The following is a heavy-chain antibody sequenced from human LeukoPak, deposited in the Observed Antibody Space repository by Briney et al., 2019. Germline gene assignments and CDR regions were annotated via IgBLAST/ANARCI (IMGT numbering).Heavy chain of an antibody. D-gene: IGHD6-19*01. CDR2: LSGSGITT. Sequence: GGSLRLSCAASVFTFSNSAMSWVRQAPGKGREGVSTLSGSGITTYYADSVKGRFTISRDNSKNTLYLQMNSLRAEDTAVYYCAKGIYSSGWSYFDYWGHGTLVTVSS. V-gene: IGHV3-23*01. CDR1: VFTFSNSA. CDR3: AKGIYSSGWSYFDY. J-gene: IGHJ4*01.